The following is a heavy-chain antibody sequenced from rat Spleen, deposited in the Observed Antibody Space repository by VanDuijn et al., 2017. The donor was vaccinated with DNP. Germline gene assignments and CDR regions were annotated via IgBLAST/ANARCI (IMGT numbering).Heavy chain of an antibody. CDR3: ASLHTTGISMDA. J-gene: IGHJ4*01. CDR2: ITSSGGST. D-gene: IGHD1-9*01. Sequence: EVQLVESGGDLVQPGRSLKLSCVASGFTFNNYWMTWIRQVPGKGLEWVASITSSGGSTYYPDSVKGRFTISRDNAKNTLYLQMNSLRSEDTATYYCASLHTTGISMDAWGQGTSVTVSS. CDR1: GFTFNNYW. V-gene: IGHV5-31*01.